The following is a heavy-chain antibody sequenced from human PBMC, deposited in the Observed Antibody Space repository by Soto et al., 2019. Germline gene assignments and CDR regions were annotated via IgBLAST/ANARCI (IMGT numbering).Heavy chain of an antibody. CDR2: VHHSWGS. V-gene: IGHV4-59*08. CDR3: ARQGFGPLHGLVDV. Sequence: QVQLQESGPGLVKPSETLSLSCTVSGGSISSYYWSWFRQSPGKRMEWIGYVHHSWGSSYNPSLQSRVAISLETSKSQFSLKVTSLTATDTAVYYCARQGFGPLHGLVDVWGQGTTVTVSS. CDR1: GGSISSYY. D-gene: IGHD3-10*01. J-gene: IGHJ6*02.